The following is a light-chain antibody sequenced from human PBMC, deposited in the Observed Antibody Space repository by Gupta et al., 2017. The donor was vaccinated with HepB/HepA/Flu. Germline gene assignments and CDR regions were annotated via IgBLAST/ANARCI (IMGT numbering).Light chain of an antibody. Sequence: EVVLTQSPVTLSLSPGERTTLSCSAGQNVLNNYLAWYQQKPGQAPKLLLYVASSRATGIPDRFSGSGSGTDFTLTISRLHPGDSAIYYCQQYGNTPRTFGQGTKVEIK. CDR2: VAS. J-gene: IGKJ1*01. CDR3: QQYGNTPRT. CDR1: QNVLNNY. V-gene: IGKV3-20*01.